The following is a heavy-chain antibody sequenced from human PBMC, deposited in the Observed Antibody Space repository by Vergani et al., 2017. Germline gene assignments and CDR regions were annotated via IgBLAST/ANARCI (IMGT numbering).Heavy chain of an antibody. CDR3: ARDWYVAAAGTYYYYGMDV. CDR1: GGSISSSSYY. D-gene: IGHD6-13*01. J-gene: IGHJ6*02. CDR2: IYYSGST. V-gene: IGHV4-39*07. Sequence: QLQLQESGPGLVKPSETLSLTCTVSGGSISSSSYYWGWIRQPPGKGLEWIGSIYYSGSTNYNPSLKSRVTISVDTSKNQFSLKLSSVTAADTAVYYCARDWYVAAAGTYYYYGMDVWGQGTTVTVSS.